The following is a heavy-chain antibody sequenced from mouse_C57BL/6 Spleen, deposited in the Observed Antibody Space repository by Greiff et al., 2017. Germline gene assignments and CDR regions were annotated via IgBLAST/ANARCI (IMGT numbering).Heavy chain of an antibody. CDR3: AKEDDSWFAY. D-gene: IGHD2-4*01. CDR2: INPNNGGT. CDR1: GYTFTDYY. V-gene: IGHV1-26*01. Sequence: VQLKQSGPELVKPGASVKISCKASGYTFTDYYMNWVKQSHGQSLEWIGDINPNNGGTSYNQKFKGKAAMTVDKSSSTAYMELRSLSSEDSAVFYCAKEDDSWFAYWGQGPLVTVST. J-gene: IGHJ3*01.